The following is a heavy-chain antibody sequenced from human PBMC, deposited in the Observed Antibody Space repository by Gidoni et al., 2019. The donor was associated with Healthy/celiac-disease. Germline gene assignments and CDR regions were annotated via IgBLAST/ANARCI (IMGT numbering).Heavy chain of an antibody. CDR1: GGSISSYY. Sequence: QVQLQESGPGLVKPSETLSLTGTVSGGSISSYYWSWIRQPPGKGREWIGYIYYSGSTNYNPSLKSRVTISVDTSKNQFSLKLSSVTAADTAVYYCARDGYYDSSGYYYYYYGMDVWGQGTTVTVSS. CDR3: ARDGYYDSSGYYYYYYGMDV. D-gene: IGHD3-22*01. CDR2: IYYSGST. V-gene: IGHV4-59*01. J-gene: IGHJ6*02.